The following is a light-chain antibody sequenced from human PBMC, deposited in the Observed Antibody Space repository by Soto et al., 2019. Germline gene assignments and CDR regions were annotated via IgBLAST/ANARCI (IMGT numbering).Light chain of an antibody. V-gene: IGLV2-8*01. CDR3: RSYAVSDSFYCV. J-gene: IGLJ3*02. CDR1: SSDVGGYNY. Sequence: QSALTQPPSASGSPGQSVTISCTGTSSDVGGYNYVSWYQQYPGRAPKLMIYEVTKRPSGVPDRFSGSKSGNTAALTVSGLQAEDEGDYYCRSYAVSDSFYCVFGGGTKLTVL. CDR2: EVT.